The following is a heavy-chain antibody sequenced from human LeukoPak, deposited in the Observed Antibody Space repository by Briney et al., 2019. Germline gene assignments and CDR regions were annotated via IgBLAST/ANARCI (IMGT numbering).Heavy chain of an antibody. CDR1: GFTFSSYW. J-gene: IGHJ4*02. D-gene: IGHD3-22*01. V-gene: IGHV3-74*01. CDR3: AGVDYEGRFDY. CDR2: INSDGSST. Sequence: PGGSLRLSCAASGFTFSSYWMHWVRQAPGKGLVWVSRINSDGSSTSYADSVKGRFTISRDNAKNTLYLQMNSLRAEDTAVYYCAGVDYEGRFDYWGQGTLVTVSS.